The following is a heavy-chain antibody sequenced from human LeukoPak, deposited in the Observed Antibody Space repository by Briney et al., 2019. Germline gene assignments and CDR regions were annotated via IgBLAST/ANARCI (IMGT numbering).Heavy chain of an antibody. CDR3: AKSDVDTTHSY. Sequence: PGGSLRPSCAASGFTFSSYGMHWVRQAPGKGLEWVAVISYDGSNKYYADSVKGRFTISRDNSKNTLYLQMNSLRAEDTAVYYCAKSDVDTTHSYWGQGTLVTVSS. J-gene: IGHJ4*02. CDR1: GFTFSSYG. D-gene: IGHD5-18*01. V-gene: IGHV3-30*18. CDR2: ISYDGSNK.